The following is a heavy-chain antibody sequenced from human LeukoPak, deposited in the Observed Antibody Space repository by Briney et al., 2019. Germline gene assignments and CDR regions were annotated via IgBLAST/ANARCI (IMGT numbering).Heavy chain of an antibody. V-gene: IGHV4-59*01. CDR2: IYYSGGT. J-gene: IGHJ3*02. Sequence: SETLSLTCTVSGGSISSYYWNWIRQPPGKGLEWIGYIYYSGGTNYNPSLKSRVTISLDTSKNQFSLKLSSVTAAGTAVYYCAGASLYYDSSGQRTFDIWGQGTMVTVSS. CDR3: AGASLYYDSSGQRTFDI. CDR1: GGSISSYY. D-gene: IGHD3-22*01.